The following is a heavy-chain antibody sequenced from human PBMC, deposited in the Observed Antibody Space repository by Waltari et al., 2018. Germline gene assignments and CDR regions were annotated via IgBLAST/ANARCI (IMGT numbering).Heavy chain of an antibody. Sequence: EVQLVESGGGLVQPGGSLRLSCSASGVNFNDSCMHWIRQAPEQGLVWVSHINTDGTIRTHADSVKGRFTSSRDNTKNTLYLQMNSLRPEDTAVYYCARVGYPSSSLAFDIWGQGTMVTVSS. V-gene: IGHV3-74*01. CDR3: ARVGYPSSSLAFDI. J-gene: IGHJ3*02. D-gene: IGHD6-6*01. CDR1: GVNFNDSC. CDR2: INTDGTIR.